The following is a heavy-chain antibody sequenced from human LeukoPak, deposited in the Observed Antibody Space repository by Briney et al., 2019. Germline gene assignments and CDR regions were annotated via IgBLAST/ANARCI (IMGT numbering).Heavy chain of an antibody. CDR3: ASDPDNYSSSGYLVASYYYYGMDV. D-gene: IGHD6-13*01. Sequence: SVKVSCKASGGTFSSYAISWVRQAPGQGLEWMGRIIPILGIANYAQKFQGRVTITADKSTSTAYMELSSLRSEDTAVYYCASDPDNYSSSGYLVASYYYYGMDVWGQGTTVTVSS. CDR2: IIPILGIA. CDR1: GGTFSSYA. V-gene: IGHV1-69*04. J-gene: IGHJ6*02.